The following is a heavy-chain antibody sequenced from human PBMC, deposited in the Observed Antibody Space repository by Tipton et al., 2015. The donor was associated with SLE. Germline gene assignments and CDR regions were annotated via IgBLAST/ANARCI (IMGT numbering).Heavy chain of an antibody. CDR2: INHSGST. Sequence: TLSLTCAVYGGSFSGYYWSWIRQPPGKGLERIGEINHSGSTNYNPSLKSRVTISVDTSKNQFSLKLSSVTAADTAVYYCVRVTMVQGVTPDYWGQGTLVTVSS. CDR3: VRVTMVQGVTPDY. CDR1: GGSFSGYY. D-gene: IGHD3-10*01. V-gene: IGHV4-34*01. J-gene: IGHJ4*02.